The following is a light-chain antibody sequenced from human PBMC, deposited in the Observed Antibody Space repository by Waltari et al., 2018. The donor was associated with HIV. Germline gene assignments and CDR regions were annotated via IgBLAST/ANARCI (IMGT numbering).Light chain of an antibody. CDR3: HQYGGAPTT. J-gene: IGKJ1*01. Sequence: IVLTQSPGTLSLSPGERANLSCRASESVNGNYLAWYQQKPGQAPRLLIYGASTRAKSIPDKFSGSASGTDCTLSINRVEAEDFAVYHCHQYGGAPTTFGQGTKVEIK. V-gene: IGKV3-20*01. CDR1: ESVNGNY. CDR2: GAS.